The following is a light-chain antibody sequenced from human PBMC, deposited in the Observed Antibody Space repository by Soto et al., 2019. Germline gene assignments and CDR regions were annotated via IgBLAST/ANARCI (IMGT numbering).Light chain of an antibody. J-gene: IGKJ1*01. CDR3: QQYNNWPQT. Sequence: EIVMTQSPATLSVSPGERATLSCRASQSVSSNLAWYQQKPGQAPRLLIYGASTRATGIPARFSGSGYGTEFILTLSSQQSEDFVVYCCQQYNNWPQTFGKGTKVEIK. CDR2: GAS. CDR1: QSVSSN. V-gene: IGKV3-15*01.